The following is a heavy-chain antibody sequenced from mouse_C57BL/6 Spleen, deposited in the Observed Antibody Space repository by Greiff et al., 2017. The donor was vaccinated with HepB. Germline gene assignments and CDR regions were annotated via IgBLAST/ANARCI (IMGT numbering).Heavy chain of an antibody. CDR2: ISDGGSYT. CDR1: GFTFSSYA. J-gene: IGHJ2*01. V-gene: IGHV5-4*01. Sequence: EVQLQESGGGLVKPGGSLKLSCAASGFTFSSYAMSWVRQTPEKRLEWVATISDGGSYTYYPDNVKGRFTISRDNAKNNLYLQMSHLKSEDTAMYYCARGSKSDYFDYWGQGTTLTVSS. CDR3: ARGSKSDYFDY.